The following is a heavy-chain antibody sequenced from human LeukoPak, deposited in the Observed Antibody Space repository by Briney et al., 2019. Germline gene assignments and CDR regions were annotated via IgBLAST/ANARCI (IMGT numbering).Heavy chain of an antibody. D-gene: IGHD1-26*01. CDR1: GGSISSSRYY. J-gene: IGHJ4*02. Sequence: SETLSLTCTVSGGSISSSRYYWGWIRQPPGKGLEWIGTIYHNGATYYNPSLRSRVTISVDTSKNQFSLKLSSVTAADTAVYYCVREDRVGATTGSDYWGQGTLVTVSS. CDR3: VREDRVGATTGSDY. V-gene: IGHV4-39*01. CDR2: IYHNGAT.